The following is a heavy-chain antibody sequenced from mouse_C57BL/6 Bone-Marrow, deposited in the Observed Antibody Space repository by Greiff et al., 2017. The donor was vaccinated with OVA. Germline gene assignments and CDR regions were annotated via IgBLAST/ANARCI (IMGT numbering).Heavy chain of an antibody. CDR1: EYEFPSHD. CDR2: INSDGGST. Sequence: EVKVVESGGGLVQPGESLKLSCESNEYEFPSHDMSWVRKTPEKRLELVAAINSDGGSTYYPDTMERRFIISRDNTKKTLYLQMSSLRSEDTALYYCASDYDGGGFDYWGQGTTLTVSS. D-gene: IGHD2-4*01. CDR3: ASDYDGGGFDY. V-gene: IGHV5-2*01. J-gene: IGHJ2*01.